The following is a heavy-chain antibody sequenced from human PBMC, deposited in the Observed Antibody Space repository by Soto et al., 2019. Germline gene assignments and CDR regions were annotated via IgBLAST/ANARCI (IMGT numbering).Heavy chain of an antibody. CDR1: GFTFSSYW. D-gene: IGHD1-26*01. V-gene: IGHV3-74*01. CDR3: AKEGGLSGSYYISSSYYFDY. CDR2: IDSDGSST. J-gene: IGHJ4*01. Sequence: HPGGSLRLSCAASGFTFSSYWMHWARQAPGKGLVWLSHIDSDGSSTTYADSVKGRFTISRDNAKNTLYLQMNSLRAEDTSVYYCAKEGGLSGSYYISSSYYFDYWGHGT.